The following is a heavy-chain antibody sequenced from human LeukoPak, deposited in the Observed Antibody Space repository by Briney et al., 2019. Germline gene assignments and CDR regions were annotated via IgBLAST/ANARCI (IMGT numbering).Heavy chain of an antibody. Sequence: SETLSLTCTVSGGSISSSSYYWGWIRQPPGKGLEWIGSIYYSGSTYYNPSLKSRVTISVDTSKNQFSLKLSSVTAADTAVYCCARRSGYSSGWLDAFDIWGQGTMVTVSS. J-gene: IGHJ3*02. CDR3: ARRSGYSSGWLDAFDI. V-gene: IGHV4-39*01. CDR1: GGSISSSSYY. D-gene: IGHD6-19*01. CDR2: IYYSGST.